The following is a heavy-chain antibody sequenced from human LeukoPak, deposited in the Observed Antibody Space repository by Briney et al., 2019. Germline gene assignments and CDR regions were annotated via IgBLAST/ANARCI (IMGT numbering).Heavy chain of an antibody. V-gene: IGHV1-2*02. CDR1: GYTFTAYN. J-gene: IGHJ4*02. Sequence: ASVKVSCKASGYTFTAYNTHWVRQAPGQGLEWMGWITPNSGGTNYAQKFQGRVTMTRDTSISTAYMELSRLRSDDTAVYSCARGRGGGYFDFWGQETLVTVSS. CDR2: ITPNSGGT. CDR3: ARGRGGGYFDF. D-gene: IGHD2-15*01.